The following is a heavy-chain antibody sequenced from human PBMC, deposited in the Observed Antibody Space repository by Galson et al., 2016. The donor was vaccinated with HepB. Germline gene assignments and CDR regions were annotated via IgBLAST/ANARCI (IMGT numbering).Heavy chain of an antibody. D-gene: IGHD4-17*01. J-gene: IGHJ4*02. CDR1: GFTFSGYW. Sequence: YLRLSCAASGFTFSGYWMHWVRQVPGKGLMWVSRINSDGNYINYADSVKGRFTISRDNAKNTVFLQMNSLRAEDTALYYCASAQDYGNSPFDYWGQGTLVTVSS. V-gene: IGHV3-74*01. CDR2: INSDGNYI. CDR3: ASAQDYGNSPFDY.